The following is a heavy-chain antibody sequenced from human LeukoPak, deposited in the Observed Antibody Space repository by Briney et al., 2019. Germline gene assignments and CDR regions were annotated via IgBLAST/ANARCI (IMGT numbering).Heavy chain of an antibody. J-gene: IGHJ5*02. CDR1: GYTFIRHW. V-gene: IGHV1-46*01. CDR3: ARDHSNEMCGGDCFASWFDP. Sequence: EASVKVSCKTSGYTFIRHWMHWVRQAPGQGHEWMGIINPKDGATDFAQRFQGRVTMTTDTSTSTVYMELSSLRSEDTAVYYCARDHSNEMCGGDCFASWFDPWGQGTLVTVSS. D-gene: IGHD2-21*02. CDR2: INPKDGAT.